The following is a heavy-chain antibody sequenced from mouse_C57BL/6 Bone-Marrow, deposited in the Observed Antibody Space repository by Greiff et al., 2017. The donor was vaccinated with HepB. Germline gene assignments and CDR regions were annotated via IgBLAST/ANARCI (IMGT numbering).Heavy chain of an antibody. CDR2: IDPEDGDT. CDR1: GFNIKDYY. V-gene: IGHV14-1*01. D-gene: IGHD1-1*01. J-gene: IGHJ2*01. CDR3: ARLLRYHFDY. Sequence: VQLQQSGAELVRPGASVKLSCTASGFNIKDYYMHWVKQRPEQGLEWIGRIDPEDGDTEYAPKFQGKATMTADTSSNKAYLQLSSLTSEDTAVCYCARLLRYHFDYWGQGTTLTVSS.